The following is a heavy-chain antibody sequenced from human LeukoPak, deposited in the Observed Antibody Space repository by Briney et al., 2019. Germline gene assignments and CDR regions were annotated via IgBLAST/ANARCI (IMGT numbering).Heavy chain of an antibody. D-gene: IGHD2-2*01. CDR2: IYHSGST. CDR3: ARGGCSSTSCYPHDY. Sequence: PSETLSLTCAVSGGSISSGGYSWSWIRQPPGKGLEWIGYIYHSGSTYYNPSLKSRVTISVDRPKNRFSLKLRSVTAADTAVYYCARGGCSSTSCYPHDYWGQGTLVTVPS. CDR1: GGSISSGGYS. V-gene: IGHV4-30-2*01. J-gene: IGHJ4*02.